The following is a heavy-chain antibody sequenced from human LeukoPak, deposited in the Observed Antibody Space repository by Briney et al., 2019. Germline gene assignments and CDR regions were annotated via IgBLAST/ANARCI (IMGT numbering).Heavy chain of an antibody. V-gene: IGHV3-23*01. CDR3: AKDLVDIVATALGY. Sequence: GGSLRLSCAASGFTFSGYAMSWVRQAPGKGLEWVSAISGSGGSTYYADSVKGRFTISRDNSKNTLYLQMNSLRAEDTAVYYYAKDLVDIVATALGYWGQGTLVTVSS. CDR2: ISGSGGST. CDR1: GFTFSGYA. J-gene: IGHJ4*02. D-gene: IGHD5-12*01.